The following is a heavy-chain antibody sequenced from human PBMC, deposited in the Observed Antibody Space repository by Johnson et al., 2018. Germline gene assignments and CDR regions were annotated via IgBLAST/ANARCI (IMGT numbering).Heavy chain of an antibody. J-gene: IGHJ3*02. Sequence: QLVQSGGGLVQPGGSLRLSCGASGFTLRSYAMSWVRQIPGKGLEWVSGISGSGAKTYYADSVKGRFTIARDNSKNTFYVQMNSLRVEDTAVYYCAKDSADRGAFDIWGQGTMVSVSS. D-gene: IGHD1-14*01. CDR2: ISGSGAKT. V-gene: IGHV3-23*04. CDR3: AKDSADRGAFDI. CDR1: GFTLRSYA.